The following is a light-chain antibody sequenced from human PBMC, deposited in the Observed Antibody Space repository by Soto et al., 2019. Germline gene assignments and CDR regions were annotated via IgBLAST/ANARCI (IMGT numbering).Light chain of an antibody. CDR2: DAS. CDR3: QQYGDSPVT. CDR1: QSVNFY. Sequence: EIVLTRSPGSLSLSPGERATLSCRASQSVNFYLAWYQQKPGQAPRLLISDASSRATDVPDRFSGSGSGTDFSLTISRLEPEDFAVYYCQQYGDSPVTFGQGTKVEIK. V-gene: IGKV3-20*01. J-gene: IGKJ1*01.